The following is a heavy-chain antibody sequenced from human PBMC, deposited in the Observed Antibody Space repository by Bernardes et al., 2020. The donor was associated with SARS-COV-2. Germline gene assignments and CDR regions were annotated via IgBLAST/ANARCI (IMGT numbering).Heavy chain of an antibody. V-gene: IGHV4-31*03. Sequence: SETLSLTCNVSGDSIRSGGNYWSWIRQHPGKGLEWIGYISYSENTYYNPSLKSRVTISVDTSKNQFSLKLMSVIVADTAVYYCSTMSPLPAAYFYYGMGVWGQGTTVTVSS. CDR2: ISYSENT. CDR3: STMSPLPAAYFYYGMGV. CDR1: GDSIRSGGNY. D-gene: IGHD6-25*01. J-gene: IGHJ6*02.